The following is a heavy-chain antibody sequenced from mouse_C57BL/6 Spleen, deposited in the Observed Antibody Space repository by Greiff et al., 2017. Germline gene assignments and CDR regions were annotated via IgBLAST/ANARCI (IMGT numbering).Heavy chain of an antibody. J-gene: IGHJ3*01. CDR3: ASYDSAWFAY. D-gene: IGHD2-4*01. Sequence: VQLKQSGPELVKPGASVKISCKASGYTFTDYYMNWVKQSHGKSLEWIGDINPNNGGTSYNQKFKGKATLTVDKSSSTAYMELRSLTSEDSAVYYCASYDSAWFAYWGQGTLVTVSA. CDR1: GYTFTDYY. CDR2: INPNNGGT. V-gene: IGHV1-26*01.